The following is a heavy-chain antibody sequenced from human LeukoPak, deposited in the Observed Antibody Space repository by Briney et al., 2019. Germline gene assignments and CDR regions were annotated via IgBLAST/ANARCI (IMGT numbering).Heavy chain of an antibody. CDR2: ISWNSGRR. V-gene: IGHV3-9*03. J-gene: IGHJ4*02. Sequence: GGSLRLSCVGSGFTFDDYAMHWVRPAPGKGLEWVSGISWNSGRRGYADSVKGRFTISRDNAKTSLYLQMNSLRAEDMALYYCAKGPDYDILTPIDYWGQGTLVTVSS. D-gene: IGHD3-9*01. CDR1: GFTFDDYA. CDR3: AKGPDYDILTPIDY.